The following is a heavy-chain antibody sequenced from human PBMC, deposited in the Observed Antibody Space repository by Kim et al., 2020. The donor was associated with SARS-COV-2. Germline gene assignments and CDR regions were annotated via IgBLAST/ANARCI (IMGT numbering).Heavy chain of an antibody. J-gene: IGHJ4*02. CDR1: GFTFSDYW. D-gene: IGHD5-12*01. CDR2: ISSDGSAT. CDR3: VLNIVVTIAY. Sequence: GGSLRLSCAASGFTFSDYWMHWVRQVPGKGLVWVSRISSDGSATTYVDSVKGRFTISRDNAKNTLFLQMNSLRAEDTAVYYCVLNIVVTIAYWGQGALVT. V-gene: IGHV3-74*01.